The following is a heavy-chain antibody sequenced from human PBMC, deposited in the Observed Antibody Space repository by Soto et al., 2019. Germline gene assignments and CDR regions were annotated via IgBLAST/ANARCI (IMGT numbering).Heavy chain of an antibody. J-gene: IGHJ6*02. CDR2: FDPEDGET. V-gene: IGHV1-24*01. D-gene: IGHD3-3*01. CDR3: ATDLLRFLERSGGMDV. CDR1: GYTLTELS. Sequence: ASVKVSCKVSGYTLTELSMHWVRQAPGKGLEWMGGFDPEDGETIYAQKFQGRVTMTEDTSTDTAYMELSSLRSEDTAVYYCATDLLRFLERSGGMDVWGQGTTVTVSS.